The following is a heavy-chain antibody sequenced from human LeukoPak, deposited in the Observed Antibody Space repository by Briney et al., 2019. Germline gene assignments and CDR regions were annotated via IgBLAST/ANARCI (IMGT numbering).Heavy chain of an antibody. Sequence: GGSLRLSCAASGFTFSSYWMSWVRQAPGKGLEWVANIKQDGSEKYYVDSVKGRFTISRDNAKNSLYLQMNSLRAEDTAVYYCAKDCGYCGGDRVPDYWGQGTLVTVSS. CDR1: GFTFSSYW. CDR3: AKDCGYCGGDRVPDY. D-gene: IGHD2-21*02. V-gene: IGHV3-7*01. CDR2: IKQDGSEK. J-gene: IGHJ4*02.